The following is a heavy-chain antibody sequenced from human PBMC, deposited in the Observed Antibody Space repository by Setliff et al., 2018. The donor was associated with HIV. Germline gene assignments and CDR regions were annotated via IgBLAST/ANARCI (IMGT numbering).Heavy chain of an antibody. J-gene: IGHJ4*02. Sequence: ASVNVSCQASGYTFINYDVNWVRQATGHGLEWMGWMNHNTCQTAYAQKFQVRVSMTRSNSISTAYLELSGLRSEDTSVYYCARDYCTDDSCPLDSWGQGTLVTVSS. D-gene: IGHD2-8*01. CDR2: MNHNTCQT. CDR1: GYTFINYD. V-gene: IGHV1-8*02. CDR3: ARDYCTDDSCPLDS.